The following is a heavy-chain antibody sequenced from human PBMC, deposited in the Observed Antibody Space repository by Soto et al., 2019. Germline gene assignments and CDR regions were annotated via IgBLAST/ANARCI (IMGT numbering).Heavy chain of an antibody. CDR1: GGSLSDYY. J-gene: IGHJ6*02. CDR2: IHPSGST. Sequence: QVQLQQWGAGLLKPSATLSLTCAVSGGSLSDYYWPWIRQSPGRGLEWIGEIHPSGSTYYNPSLRSRVTISVDTSKNQFSLKLTSLTAAATAIYYCARGRDEYNVGTVWGHGTTVPVSS. D-gene: IGHD1-1*01. V-gene: IGHV4-34*01. CDR3: ARGRDEYNVGTV.